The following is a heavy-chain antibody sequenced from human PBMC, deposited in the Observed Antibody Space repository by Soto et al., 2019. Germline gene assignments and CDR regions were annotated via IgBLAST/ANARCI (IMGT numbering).Heavy chain of an antibody. Sequence: QLHLQESGPGLVKPSETLSLTCNVTGVSIGTSGDYWGWVRQPPGKGLEWIGSVYRTGSVYYNPSLYNPSLESGLSITVDTSKNHFSLKLRSVTAAYTAVYYCVDVFTGSTFGCWGQGTLVTVSS. D-gene: IGHD3-9*01. CDR1: GVSIGTSGDY. V-gene: IGHV4-39*01. J-gene: IGHJ4*02. CDR3: VDVFTGSTFGC. CDR2: VYRTGSV.